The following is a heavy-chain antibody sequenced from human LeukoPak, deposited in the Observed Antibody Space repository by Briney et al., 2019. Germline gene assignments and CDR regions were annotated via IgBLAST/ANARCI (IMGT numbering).Heavy chain of an antibody. CDR3: AKESSSGWHDAFDI. Sequence: GGSLRLSCAASGFTFSSYGMYWVRQAPGKGLEWVAFIRYDGSNKYYAESVKGRLTISKDTSKSTLYLQMNSLRGEDTVVYYCAKESSSGWHDAFDIWGQGTMVTVSS. J-gene: IGHJ3*02. CDR2: IRYDGSNK. D-gene: IGHD6-19*01. CDR1: GFTFSSYG. V-gene: IGHV3-30*02.